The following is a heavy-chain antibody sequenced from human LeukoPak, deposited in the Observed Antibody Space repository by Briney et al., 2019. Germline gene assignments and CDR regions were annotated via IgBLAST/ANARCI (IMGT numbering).Heavy chain of an antibody. CDR3: ARHVDPSIAVAGREH. D-gene: IGHD6-19*01. J-gene: IGHJ1*01. V-gene: IGHV4-39*01. CDR2: IYYSGST. Sequence: PSETLSRTCTVSGGSISSTSYYWAWIRQPPGKGLEWIGSIYYSGSTYYNPSLKSRVTISVDTSKNQFSLNLSSVTAADTAVFYCARHVDPSIAVAGREHWGQGTLVTVSS. CDR1: GGSISSTSYY.